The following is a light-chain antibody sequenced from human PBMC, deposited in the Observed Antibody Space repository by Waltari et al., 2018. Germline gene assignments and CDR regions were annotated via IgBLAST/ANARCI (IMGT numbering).Light chain of an antibody. V-gene: IGLV2-14*03. Sequence: SSDVGGYNYVSWYQQHPGKAPKLMIYDVTNRPSGVSNRFSGSKSRNTASLTISGLQAEDEADYYCSSYTSSSAHYVFGSATKVTVL. CDR3: SSYTSSSAHYV. J-gene: IGLJ1*01. CDR1: SSDVGGYNY. CDR2: DVT.